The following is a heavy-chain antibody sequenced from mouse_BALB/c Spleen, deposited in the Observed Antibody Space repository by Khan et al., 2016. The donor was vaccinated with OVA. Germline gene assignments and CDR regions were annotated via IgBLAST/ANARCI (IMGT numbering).Heavy chain of an antibody. CDR2: ISTGGHYT. D-gene: IGHD1-1*01. J-gene: IGHJ3*01. Sequence: EVELVESGGDLVKPGGSLKLSCAASGFTFSTYGMSWVRQTPDKRLEWVATISTGGHYTYYPDSVKGRFTISRDNAKNTLYLQMTSPKSEDTAMLYCARLAYYYDSEGFAYWGQGTLVTVSA. CDR3: ARLAYYYDSEGFAY. V-gene: IGHV5-6*01. CDR1: GFTFSTYG.